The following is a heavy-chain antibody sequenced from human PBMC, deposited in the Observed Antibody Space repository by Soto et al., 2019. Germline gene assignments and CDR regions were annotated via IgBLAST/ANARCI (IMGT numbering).Heavy chain of an antibody. CDR2: ISGSGGST. CDR1: GFTFSSYA. V-gene: IGHV3-23*01. CDR3: AKAPGYSSSLGAFDI. J-gene: IGHJ3*02. Sequence: LTLSCAASGFTFSSYAMSWVRQAPGKGLEWDSAISGSGGSTYYADSVKGRFTISRDNSKNTLYLQMNSLRAEDTAVYYCAKAPGYSSSLGAFDIWGQGTLVTVSS. D-gene: IGHD6-13*01.